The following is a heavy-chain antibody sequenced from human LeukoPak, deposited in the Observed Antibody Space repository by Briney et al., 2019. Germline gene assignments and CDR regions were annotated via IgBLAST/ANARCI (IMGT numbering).Heavy chain of an antibody. CDR2: ISSNGGST. Sequence: PGGSLRLSCSASGFTFSSYAMRWVRQAPGKGLEYVSAISSNGGSTYYVDSVKGRFTISRDNSKNTLYLQMSSLRAEDTAVYYCVKGSGYDSPPGYWGQGTLVTVSS. V-gene: IGHV3-64D*06. D-gene: IGHD5-12*01. CDR3: VKGSGYDSPPGY. CDR1: GFTFSSYA. J-gene: IGHJ4*02.